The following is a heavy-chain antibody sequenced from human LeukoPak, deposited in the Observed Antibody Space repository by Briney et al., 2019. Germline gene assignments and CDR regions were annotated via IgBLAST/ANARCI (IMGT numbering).Heavy chain of an antibody. V-gene: IGHV3-30*04. D-gene: IGHD4-23*01. J-gene: IGHJ4*02. CDR2: IPYDGSNK. CDR1: GFTFSTYA. CDR3: ARAEGYGGELDS. Sequence: GGSLRLSCAASGFTFSTYAMHWVRQAPGKGLEWVAVIPYDGSNKYYADSVKGRFTISRENSKNRLYLQTNSLRAEDTAVYYCARAEGYGGELDSWGQGTLVTVSS.